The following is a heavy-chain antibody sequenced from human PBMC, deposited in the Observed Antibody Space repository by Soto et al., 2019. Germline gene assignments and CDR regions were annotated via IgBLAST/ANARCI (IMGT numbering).Heavy chain of an antibody. CDR2: INNDGSRT. CDR1: GFTFTDSW. Sequence: EVQLVESGGGLVQPGGSLRLSCVVSGFTFTDSWMYWVRQVPGEGLVWVSFINNDGSRTNYADSVKGRFTISRDNAKNTLYLQMNNLRAEDTAMYYCGKSRWSGSSLIDYWGQGTLVTVSS. J-gene: IGHJ4*02. D-gene: IGHD3-3*01. V-gene: IGHV3-74*01. CDR3: GKSRWSGSSLIDY.